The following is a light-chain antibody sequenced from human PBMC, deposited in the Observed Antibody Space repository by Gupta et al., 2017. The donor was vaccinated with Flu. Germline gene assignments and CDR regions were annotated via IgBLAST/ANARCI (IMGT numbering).Light chain of an antibody. V-gene: IGKV2-30*01. CDR3: MQGTHWPLT. CDR1: QSLIDSDGNTY. Sequence: VVMTQSPLSLPVTLGQPASISCRSTQSLIDSDGNTYLNWFQQRPGQSPRRLIYKVSNRDSGVPDRFSGSGSGTDFTLEISRVEAEDVGVYYCMQGTHWPLTFGGGTKVEIK. J-gene: IGKJ4*01. CDR2: KVS.